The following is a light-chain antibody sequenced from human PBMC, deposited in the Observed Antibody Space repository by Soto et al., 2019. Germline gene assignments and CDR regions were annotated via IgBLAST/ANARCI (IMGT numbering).Light chain of an antibody. J-gene: IGKJ1*01. CDR2: HAS. CDR1: QSISSW. Sequence: DIQMTQSPSTLSGSVGDRVTITCRASQSISSWLAWYQQKPGTAPKLLIYHASTLESGVPSRFSGSGSGTEFTLTISSLQPDDFATYYCHQYNSYSFGQGTKVDIK. V-gene: IGKV1-5*01. CDR3: HQYNSYS.